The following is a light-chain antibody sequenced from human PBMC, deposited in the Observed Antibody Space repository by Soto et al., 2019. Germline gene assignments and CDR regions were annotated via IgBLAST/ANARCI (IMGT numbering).Light chain of an antibody. V-gene: IGKV3-11*01. Sequence: EIVLTQSPATLSLSPGERATLSCRASQSVSSYLAWYQQKPGQAPRLLLYDASNRATGIPARFSGSGSGTDFPLNISSLEPEDFAVYYCQQRSNWHPAITFGPGTKVDIK. CDR2: DAS. J-gene: IGKJ3*01. CDR3: QQRSNWHPAIT. CDR1: QSVSSY.